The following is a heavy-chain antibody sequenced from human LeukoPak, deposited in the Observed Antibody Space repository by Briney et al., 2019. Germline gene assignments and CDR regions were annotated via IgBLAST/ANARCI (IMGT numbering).Heavy chain of an antibody. V-gene: IGHV4-38-2*02. J-gene: IGHJ4*02. D-gene: IGHD3-22*01. CDR2: IDGSGSS. CDR3: ARSRLQRYYYDSSGSYFDY. Sequence: SETLSLTCTVSGYSISSGYLWGWIRQPPGKGLEWIGSIDGSGSSYYNPSLKSRVIISVDTSKNQFSLKLSSVTAADTAVYYCARSRLQRYYYDSSGSYFDYWGQGTLVTVSS. CDR1: GYSISSGYL.